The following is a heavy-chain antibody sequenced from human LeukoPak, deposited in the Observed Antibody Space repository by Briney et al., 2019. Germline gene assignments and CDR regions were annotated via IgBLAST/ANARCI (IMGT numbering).Heavy chain of an antibody. CDR2: IYHSGST. Sequence: SETLSLTCAVSGYSISSGYYWGWIRQPPGKGLEWIGSIYHSGSTYYNPSLKSRVTISVDTSKNQFSLKLSSVTAADTAVYYCASVRGRSTYYYDSSGYYSDYWGQGTLVTVSS. CDR3: ASVRGRSTYYYDSSGYYSDY. J-gene: IGHJ4*02. CDR1: GYSISSGYY. D-gene: IGHD3-22*01. V-gene: IGHV4-38-2*01.